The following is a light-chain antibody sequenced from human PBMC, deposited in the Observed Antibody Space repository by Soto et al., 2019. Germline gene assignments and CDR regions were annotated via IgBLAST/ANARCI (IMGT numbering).Light chain of an antibody. CDR1: SSDVGGYNY. V-gene: IGLV2-14*01. J-gene: IGLJ1*01. CDR2: DVS. CDR3: SSYTSSSTL. Sequence: QSVLTQPASVSGSPGQSITISCTGTSSDVGGYNYVSWYQQHPGKAPKLMIYDVSNRPSGVSNRFSGSKSGNTASLIISGLQAEDEADYYCSSYTSSSTLFGTVTKVTVL.